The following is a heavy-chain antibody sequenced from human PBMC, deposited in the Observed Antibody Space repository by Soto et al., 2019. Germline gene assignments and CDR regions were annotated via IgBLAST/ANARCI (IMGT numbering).Heavy chain of an antibody. CDR2: ISGSGGST. Sequence: GESLRLSCAASGFTFSSYAMSWVRQAPGKGLEWVSAISGSGGSTYYADSVKGRFTISRDNSKNTLYLQMNSLRAEDTAVYYCAKAWVVPAAIPEYFQHWGQGTLVTVSS. V-gene: IGHV3-23*01. D-gene: IGHD2-2*02. CDR1: GFTFSSYA. J-gene: IGHJ1*01. CDR3: AKAWVVPAAIPEYFQH.